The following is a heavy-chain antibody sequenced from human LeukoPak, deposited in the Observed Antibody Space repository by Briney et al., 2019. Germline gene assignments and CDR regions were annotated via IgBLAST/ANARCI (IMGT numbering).Heavy chain of an antibody. J-gene: IGHJ4*02. D-gene: IGHD4-17*01. CDR3: AITKHDYGDYYFDY. V-gene: IGHV1-69*01. CDR2: IIPIFGTA. CDR1: GGTFSSYA. Sequence: SVKVSCKASGGTFSSYAISWVRQAPGQGLEWMGGIIPIFGTANYAQKFQGRVTITADESTSTAYMEQSSLRSEDTAVYYCAITKHDYGDYYFDYWGQGTLVTVSS.